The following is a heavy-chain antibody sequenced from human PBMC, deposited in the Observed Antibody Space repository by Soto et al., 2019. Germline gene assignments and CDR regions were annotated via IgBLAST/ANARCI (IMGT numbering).Heavy chain of an antibody. CDR2: KYYSGST. CDR1: GGSISSYY. D-gene: IGHD7-27*01. V-gene: IGHV4-59*01. Sequence: ASETLSLTCTVSGGSISSYYWSWIRQSPGKGLEWIGYKYYSGSTNYNPSLKSRVTISIDTSKNQFSLRLSSVTAADTAVYYCARAKFESTGWHQFDIWGQGTLVTVSS. CDR3: ARAKFESTGWHQFDI. J-gene: IGHJ4*02.